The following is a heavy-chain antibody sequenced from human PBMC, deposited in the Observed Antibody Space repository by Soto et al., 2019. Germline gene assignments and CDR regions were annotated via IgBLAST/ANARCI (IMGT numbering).Heavy chain of an antibody. D-gene: IGHD6-13*01. CDR2: ISSSSDYI. V-gene: IGHV3-21*01. CDR3: VRDSYSSHDS. J-gene: IGHJ5*01. Sequence: EVQLVESGGGLVKPGGSLRLSCAASGFSFSTYIMNWVRQAPGKGLEWVSSISSSSDYIFYADSVKGRFTISRDNAKNSLFLQMNSLRAEDTAMYYCVRDSYSSHDSWGQGTLVTVSS. CDR1: GFSFSTYI.